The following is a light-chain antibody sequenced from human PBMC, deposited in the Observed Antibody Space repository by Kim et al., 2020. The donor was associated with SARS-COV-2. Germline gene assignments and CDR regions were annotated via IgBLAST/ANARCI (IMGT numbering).Light chain of an antibody. CDR2: QDT. CDR1: KLGDKY. Sequence: SYELTQPPSVSVSPGQTASITCSGNKLGDKYVCWYQQKPGQSPVLVIYQDTRRPSGIPDQFSASNSGNTATLTISGTQAMDEAVYYCQAWDSGTVVFGGG. CDR3: QAWDSGTVV. J-gene: IGLJ2*01. V-gene: IGLV3-1*01.